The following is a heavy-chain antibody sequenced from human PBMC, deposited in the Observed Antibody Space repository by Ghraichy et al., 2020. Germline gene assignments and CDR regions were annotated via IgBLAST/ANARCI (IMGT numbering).Heavy chain of an antibody. CDR2: ISSSSSTI. CDR1: GFTFSSYS. J-gene: IGHJ2*01. V-gene: IGHV3-48*02. D-gene: IGHD5-12*01. CDR3: ARENSGYDLGLWYFDL. Sequence: GESLNISCAASGFTFSSYSMNWVRQAPGKGLEWVSYISSSSSTIYYADSVKGRFTISRDNAKNSLYLQMNSLRDEDTAVYYCARENSGYDLGLWYFDLWGRGTLVTVSS.